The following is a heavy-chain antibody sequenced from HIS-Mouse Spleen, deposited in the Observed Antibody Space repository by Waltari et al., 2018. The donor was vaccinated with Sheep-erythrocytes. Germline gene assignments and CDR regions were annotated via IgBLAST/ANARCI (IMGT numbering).Heavy chain of an antibody. CDR1: GGSISSSSYY. V-gene: IGHV4-39*07. D-gene: IGHD6-6*01. CDR2: IYYSGST. Sequence: QLQLQESGPGLVKPSETLSLTCTVSGGSISSSSYYWGWIRQPPGKGLEWIGSIYYSGSTYYNPSLKSRVTISVDTSKNQFSLKLSSVTAADTAVYYCARPQLVRGYFDYWGQGTLVTVSS. CDR3: ARPQLVRGYFDY. J-gene: IGHJ4*02.